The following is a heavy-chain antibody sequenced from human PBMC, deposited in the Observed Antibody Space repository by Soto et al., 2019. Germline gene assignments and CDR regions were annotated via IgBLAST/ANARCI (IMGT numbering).Heavy chain of an antibody. CDR1: GYTFTSYG. D-gene: IGHD3-22*01. CDR2: ISAYNGNT. J-gene: IGHJ3*02. V-gene: IGHV1-18*01. Sequence: ASVKVSCKASGYTFTSYGISWVRQAPGQGLEWMVWISAYNGNTNYAQKLQGRVTMTTDTSTSTAYMELRSLRSDDTAVYYCARGRGTYYYDSSGYYGAAFDIWGQGTMVT. CDR3: ARGRGTYYYDSSGYYGAAFDI.